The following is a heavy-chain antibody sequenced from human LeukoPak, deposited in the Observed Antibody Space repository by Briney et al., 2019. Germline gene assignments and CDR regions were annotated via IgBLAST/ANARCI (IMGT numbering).Heavy chain of an antibody. CDR3: AKGVPAAKEADY. CDR2: ISGSGGST. Sequence: SGGSLRLSCAASGFTFSGYAMSWVRQAPGKGLELVSAISGSGGSTYYADSVKGRFTISRDNSKNTLYLQMISLRADATAVYYCAKGVPAAKEADYWGQGTLVTVSS. CDR1: GFTFSGYA. D-gene: IGHD2-2*01. V-gene: IGHV3-23*01. J-gene: IGHJ4*02.